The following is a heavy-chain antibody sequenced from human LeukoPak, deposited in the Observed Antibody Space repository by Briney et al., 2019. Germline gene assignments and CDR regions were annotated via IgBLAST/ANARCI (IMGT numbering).Heavy chain of an antibody. J-gene: IGHJ4*02. CDR1: GYTFTSYG. D-gene: IGHD6-19*01. Sequence: ASVKVSCKASGYTFTSYGISWVRQAPGQGLEWMGWVSAYNGNTNYAQKFQGRVIMTTDTSTSTAYMELRRMRSDDTAVYYCAREQWNDYWGQGTLVTVSS. CDR2: VSAYNGNT. V-gene: IGHV1-18*01. CDR3: AREQWNDY.